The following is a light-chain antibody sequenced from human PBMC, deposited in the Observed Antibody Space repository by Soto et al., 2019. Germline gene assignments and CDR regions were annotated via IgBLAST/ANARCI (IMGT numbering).Light chain of an antibody. CDR3: SSYTSSSTRV. Sequence: QSALTQPASVSGSPGQSITISCTGTSSDVGGYNYVSWYQQLPDKAPKLVIFDVSHRPSGVSNRFSGSKSGNTASLTISGLQAEDEADYYCSSYTSSSTRVFGSRTKLTVL. J-gene: IGLJ1*01. V-gene: IGLV2-14*01. CDR1: SSDVGGYNY. CDR2: DVS.